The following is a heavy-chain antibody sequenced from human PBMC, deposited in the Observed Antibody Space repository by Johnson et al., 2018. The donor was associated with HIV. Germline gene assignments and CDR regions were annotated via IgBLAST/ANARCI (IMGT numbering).Heavy chain of an antibody. D-gene: IGHD1-26*01. CDR3: ARGGYSGSYWGPGAFDI. J-gene: IGHJ3*02. CDR2: ISYDGSNK. Sequence: QMQLVESGGGVVQPERSLRLSCAASEFSFSTYAMRWVRQAPGKGLEWVTVISYDGSNKYYADSVKGRFTIPRDNSKKTLYLQMNSLRAEDTAVYYCARGGYSGSYWGPGAFDIWGQGTMVTVSS. CDR1: EFSFSTYA. V-gene: IGHV3-30-3*01.